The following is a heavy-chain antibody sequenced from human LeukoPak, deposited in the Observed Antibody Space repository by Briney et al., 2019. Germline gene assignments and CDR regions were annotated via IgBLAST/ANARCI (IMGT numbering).Heavy chain of an antibody. Sequence: GASVTVSCKASGYTFTSYDINWVRQATGQGLEWMGWMSPNSGNTGYAQKFQGRVTMTRDTSISTAYMELNSLRSEDTAVYYCTSGPPEWGFDLWGRDTLATVSS. CDR3: TSGPPEWGFDL. D-gene: IGHD1-14*01. CDR1: GYTFTSYD. V-gene: IGHV1-8*01. J-gene: IGHJ2*01. CDR2: MSPNSGNT.